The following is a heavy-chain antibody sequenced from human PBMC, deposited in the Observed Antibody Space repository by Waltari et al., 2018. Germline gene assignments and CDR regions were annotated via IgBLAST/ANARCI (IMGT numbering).Heavy chain of an antibody. J-gene: IGHJ6*04. CDR1: GYSISSGYY. Sequence: QVQLQESGPGLVKPSETLSLTCAVSGYSISSGYYWGWIRQPPGKGLEWIVSIYQSGSTYDNPTLKSRVTISVDTSNNQCSLKLSSVTAADTAVYYCARHLRSSSPMDVWGKGTTVTVSS. D-gene: IGHD2-2*01. V-gene: IGHV4-38-2*01. CDR3: ARHLRSSSPMDV. CDR2: IYQSGST.